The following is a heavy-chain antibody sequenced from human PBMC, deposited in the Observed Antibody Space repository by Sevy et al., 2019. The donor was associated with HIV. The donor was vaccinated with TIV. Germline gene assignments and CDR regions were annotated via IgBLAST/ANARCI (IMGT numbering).Heavy chain of an antibody. Sequence: GGSLRLSCEASGFTLSSYTMNWVRQSPEKGLEWVATLDRTDITHYADSVKGRFIISRDTAKNSLFLQMNSLRDDDTAMYFCVRDERAIASHFDYWGRGTLVTVSS. D-gene: IGHD2-21*01. CDR1: GFTLSSYT. V-gene: IGHV3-48*02. CDR2: LDRTDIT. CDR3: VRDERAIASHFDY. J-gene: IGHJ4*02.